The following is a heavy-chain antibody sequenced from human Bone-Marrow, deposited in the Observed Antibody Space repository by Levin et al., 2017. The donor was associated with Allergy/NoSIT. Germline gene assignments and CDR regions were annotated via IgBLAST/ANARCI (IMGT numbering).Heavy chain of an antibody. CDR2: TYYTSKWTN. CDR1: GDSVSSSSAS. D-gene: IGHD6-6*01. Sequence: SETLSLTCAISGDSVSSSSASWSWVRQSPSRGLEWLGRTYYTSKWTNDYAIGMRGRITINPDTPQNQFSLHLDSATPEDTAVYYCARGAGSSSLSYFGMDVWGQGTTVTVSS. J-gene: IGHJ6*02. V-gene: IGHV6-1*01. CDR3: ARGAGSSSLSYFGMDV.